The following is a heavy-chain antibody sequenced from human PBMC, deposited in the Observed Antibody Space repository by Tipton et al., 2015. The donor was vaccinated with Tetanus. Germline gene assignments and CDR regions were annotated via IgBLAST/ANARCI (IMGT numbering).Heavy chain of an antibody. D-gene: IGHD2-2*01. J-gene: IGHJ6*02. CDR1: GFNFNHYW. CDR3: VRDAASDYQGLDI. V-gene: IGHV3-7*03. Sequence: GSLRLSCAASGFNFNHYWMSWARQTPGKGLEWVANIKDESEKYHVDSVTGRFTISRDNAKNTLYLQMNSLRAEDTALYYCVRDAASDYQGLDIWDLGTTVIVSS. CDR2: IKDESEK.